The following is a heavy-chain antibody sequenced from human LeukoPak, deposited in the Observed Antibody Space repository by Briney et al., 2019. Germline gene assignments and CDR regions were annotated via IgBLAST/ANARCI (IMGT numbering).Heavy chain of an antibody. Sequence: SETLSLTCTVSGASVSSGNYYWSWIRQPPGKGLEWIGYISYSGSTNYNPSLKSRATISLDTSRNQFSLKLTSVGAADTAVYYCAGDFQGGPNDPWGQGTLVTVSS. CDR2: ISYSGST. V-gene: IGHV4-61*01. D-gene: IGHD2-15*01. J-gene: IGHJ5*02. CDR3: AGDFQGGPNDP. CDR1: GASVSSGNYY.